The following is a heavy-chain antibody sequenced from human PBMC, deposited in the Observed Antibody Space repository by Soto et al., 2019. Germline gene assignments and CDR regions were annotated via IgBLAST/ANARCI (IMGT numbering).Heavy chain of an antibody. D-gene: IGHD2-2*01. Sequence: ASVKVSCKASGYTFTSYGISWVRQAPVQGLEWMGWISAFNGNTNYAQKLQGRVTMTADTSTSTAYMELSSLRSEDTAVYYCGRARARNIVLVPAARYYGMDVWGQGTTVTVSS. J-gene: IGHJ6*02. CDR1: GYTFTSYG. CDR2: ISAFNGNT. CDR3: GRARARNIVLVPAARYYGMDV. V-gene: IGHV1-18*01.